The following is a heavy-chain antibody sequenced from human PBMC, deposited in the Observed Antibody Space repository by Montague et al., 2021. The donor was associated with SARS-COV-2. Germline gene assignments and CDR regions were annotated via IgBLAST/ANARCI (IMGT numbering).Heavy chain of an antibody. Sequence: SETLSLTCTVSGGSISSSSSYWAWIRQPPGKGLEWIGSISYRGSTYYTPSLKSRVIMSVDTSKNQLSLKLSSVTAADTAVYYCATQEDPSGWIPGPFDFWGQGTLLTVSS. D-gene: IGHD6-19*01. CDR3: ATQEDPSGWIPGPFDF. CDR2: ISYRGST. CDR1: GGSISSSSSY. J-gene: IGHJ4*02. V-gene: IGHV4-39*01.